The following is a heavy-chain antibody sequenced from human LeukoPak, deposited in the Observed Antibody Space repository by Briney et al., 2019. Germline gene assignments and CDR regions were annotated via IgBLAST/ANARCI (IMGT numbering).Heavy chain of an antibody. CDR2: IIPIFGTA. D-gene: IGHD6-13*01. CDR3: ASFRLAAAGTTSFDY. J-gene: IGHJ4*02. CDR1: GGTFSSYA. Sequence: SVKVSCKASGGTFSSYAISWVRQASGQGLEWMGGIIPIFGTANYAQKFQGRVTITTDESTSTAYMELSSLRSEDTAVYYCASFRLAAAGTTSFDYWGQGTLVTVSS. V-gene: IGHV1-69*05.